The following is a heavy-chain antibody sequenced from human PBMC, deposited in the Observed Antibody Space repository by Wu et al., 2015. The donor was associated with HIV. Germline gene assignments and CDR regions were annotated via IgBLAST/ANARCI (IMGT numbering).Heavy chain of an antibody. V-gene: IGHV1-2*02. CDR3: VKDASSYFDFLWGSWFDY. CDR2: INPNTGGS. Sequence: QVQLVQSGAEVKKPGASVKISCKASHFSFTDYYIHWVRQAPGQGLEWMGWINPNTGGSNYAQKFQARVTMTRDTSIDTAFMELKRLKYDDTAIYYCVKDASSYFDFLWGSWFDYWGPEPWSPSPQ. CDR1: HFSFTDYY. D-gene: IGHD3-16*01. J-gene: IGHJ4*01.